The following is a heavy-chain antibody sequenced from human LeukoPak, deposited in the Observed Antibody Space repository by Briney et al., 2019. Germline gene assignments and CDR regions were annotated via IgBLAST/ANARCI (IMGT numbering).Heavy chain of an antibody. Sequence: PRGSLRLSCAASGFTVSSNYMSWVRQAPGKGLEWVPVIYSGGSTYYADSVKGRFTISRHNSKNTLYLQMNSLRAEDTAVYYCASSQTGSFDYWGQGTLVTVSS. CDR1: GFTVSSNY. CDR3: ASSQTGSFDY. CDR2: IYSGGST. D-gene: IGHD1-1*01. J-gene: IGHJ4*02. V-gene: IGHV3-53*04.